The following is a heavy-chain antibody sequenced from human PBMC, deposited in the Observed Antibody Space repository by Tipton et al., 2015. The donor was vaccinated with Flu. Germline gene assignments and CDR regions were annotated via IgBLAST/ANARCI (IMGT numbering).Heavy chain of an antibody. CDR1: GGSISSYY. D-gene: IGHD6-13*01. CDR2: IYYSGST. Sequence: TLSLTCTVSGGSISSYYWSWIRQPPGKGLEWIGYIYYSGSTNYNPSLKSRVTISVDTSKNQFSLKLSSVTAADTAVYYCAREIAAAYIDYWGQGTLVTVSS. CDR3: AREIAAAYIDY. V-gene: IGHV4-59*01. J-gene: IGHJ4*02.